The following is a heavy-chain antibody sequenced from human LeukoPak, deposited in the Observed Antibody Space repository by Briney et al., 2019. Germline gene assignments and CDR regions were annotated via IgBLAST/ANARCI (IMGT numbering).Heavy chain of an antibody. V-gene: IGHV3-21*06. Sequence: GGSLRLSCAASGFTFSSYAMHWVRQAPGKGLEWVASISSSSSHTYYADSLKGRFIISRDNAKNSLSLQMDSLSADDTAVYYCAGGRWELLRMDHWGQGALVTVSS. CDR3: AGGRWELLRMDH. CDR2: ISSSSSHT. J-gene: IGHJ4*02. D-gene: IGHD1-26*01. CDR1: GFTFSSYA.